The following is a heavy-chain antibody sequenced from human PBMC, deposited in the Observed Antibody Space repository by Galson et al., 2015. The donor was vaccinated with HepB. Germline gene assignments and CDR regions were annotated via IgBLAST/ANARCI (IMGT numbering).Heavy chain of an antibody. D-gene: IGHD2-21*02. J-gene: IGHJ5*02. Sequence: SVKVSCKASGYTFTSYAMHWVRQAPGQRLEWMGWINAGNGNTKYSQKFQGRVTITRDTSASTAYMELSSLRSEDTAVYYCARGSSYCGGDCYSIRNWFDPWGQGTLVTVSS. CDR1: GYTFTSYA. V-gene: IGHV1-3*01. CDR3: ARGSSYCGGDCYSIRNWFDP. CDR2: INAGNGNT.